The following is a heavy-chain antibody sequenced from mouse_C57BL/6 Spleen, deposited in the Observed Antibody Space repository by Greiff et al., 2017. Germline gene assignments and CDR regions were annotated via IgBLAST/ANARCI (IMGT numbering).Heavy chain of an antibody. V-gene: IGHV5-9-1*02. CDR3: TRVITTVVEPPYVDV. D-gene: IGHD1-1*01. CDR2: ISSGGDYI. Sequence: EVKVVESGEGLVKPGGSLKLSCAASGFTFSSYAMSWVRQTPEKRLEWVAYISSGGDYIYYADTVKGRFTISRDNARNTLYLQMSSLKSEDTAMYYWTRVITTVVEPPYVDVWGTGTTVTVSS. CDR1: GFTFSSYA. J-gene: IGHJ1*03.